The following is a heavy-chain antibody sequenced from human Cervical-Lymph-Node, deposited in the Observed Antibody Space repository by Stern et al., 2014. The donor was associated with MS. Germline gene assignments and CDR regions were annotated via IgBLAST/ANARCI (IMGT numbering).Heavy chain of an antibody. J-gene: IGHJ4*02. Sequence: QVQLVESGAEVKKPGSSVKVSCKASGGTFRSYSITWVRQAPGQGLEWMGWFIPGGGTSIGVTNYAPKFQGRFTVSAGKALTAAYLELSSLTPDDTAVYYCATGGSTYGSGPDYWGQGTLVTVSS. D-gene: IGHD3-10*01. CDR2: FIPGGGTSIGVT. V-gene: IGHV1-69*09. CDR3: ATGGSTYGSGPDY. CDR1: GGTFRSYS.